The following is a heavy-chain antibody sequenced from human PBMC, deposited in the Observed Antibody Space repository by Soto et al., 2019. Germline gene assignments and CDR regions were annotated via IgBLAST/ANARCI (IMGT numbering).Heavy chain of an antibody. CDR3: GRDSYCTTTTCCNWALFAP. V-gene: IGHV3-33*01. Sequence: GGSLRLSCVTSGFTFSDFVMQWVRQAPGKGLEWVSAIWDDGSDKYYADSVKGRFTISRDDSKNTLYLQMNNLRAEDTAVYYFGRDSYCTTTTCCNWALFAPWGQGTLVTVSS. D-gene: IGHD2-2*01. J-gene: IGHJ5*01. CDR2: IWDDGSDK. CDR1: GFTFSDFV.